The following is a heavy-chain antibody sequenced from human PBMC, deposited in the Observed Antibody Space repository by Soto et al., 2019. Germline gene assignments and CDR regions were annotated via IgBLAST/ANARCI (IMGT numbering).Heavy chain of an antibody. J-gene: IGHJ4*02. V-gene: IGHV2-5*02. Sequence: VSAPTLVNPTQTLTLTCTFSGFSLSSDGAAVSWVRQPPGKALECLALIYWDDDKRYSPSLKSRLTITKDTPNNQGVLTMTNMDPTDTATYFGAQSDSRLSHSLDYWGQGSLVTVSS. CDR2: IYWDDDK. CDR3: AQSDSRLSHSLDY. D-gene: IGHD3-22*01. CDR1: GFSLSSDGAA.